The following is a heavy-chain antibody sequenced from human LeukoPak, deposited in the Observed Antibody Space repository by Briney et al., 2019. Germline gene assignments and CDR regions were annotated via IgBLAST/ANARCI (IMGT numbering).Heavy chain of an antibody. J-gene: IGHJ6*03. CDR3: ARVPRSYYYHYYMDV. V-gene: IGHV4-59*01. Sequence: SETLSLTCNVSGGSISGYHWSWIRQPPGKGLEWLGYIYYSGSSNYNPSLKSRVTISADTSKNQFSLKLSSVTAADTAVYYCARVPRSYYYHYYMDVWGKGTTVTVSS. CDR2: IYYSGSS. CDR1: GGSISGYH.